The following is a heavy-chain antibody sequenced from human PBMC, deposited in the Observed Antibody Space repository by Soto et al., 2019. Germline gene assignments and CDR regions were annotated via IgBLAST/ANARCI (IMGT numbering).Heavy chain of an antibody. CDR2: ISGSSGST. D-gene: IGHD6-19*01. V-gene: IGHV3-23*01. CDR1: AFTFSNYA. Sequence: WGSLRLSCAASAFTFSNYAMRWVRQAPGKGLEWVSVISGSSGSTDYADSVKGRFTVSRDNSQNTLYLQMNSLRAEDTAVYYCAKDVARGWTHNWFDTWGQGTLVTVSS. CDR3: AKDVARGWTHNWFDT. J-gene: IGHJ5*02.